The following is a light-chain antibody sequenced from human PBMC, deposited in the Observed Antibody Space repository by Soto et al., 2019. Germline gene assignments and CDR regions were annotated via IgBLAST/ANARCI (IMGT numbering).Light chain of an antibody. V-gene: IGLV2-8*01. CDR2: EVT. Sequence: QSVLTQPPSASGSPGQSVTISCTGTSGDVGGYDYVSWYQQHPGKAPKLMIYEVTKRPLGVPDRFSGSKSSNTASLTVSGLQAEDEADYYCSSYAGSDNPYVFGTGTKVTAL. CDR3: SSYAGSDNPYV. CDR1: SGDVGGYDY. J-gene: IGLJ1*01.